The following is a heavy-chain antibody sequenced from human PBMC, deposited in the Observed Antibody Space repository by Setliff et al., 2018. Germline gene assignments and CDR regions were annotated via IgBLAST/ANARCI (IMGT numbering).Heavy chain of an antibody. CDR1: GFTFTDYG. CDR2: INNYNFNT. V-gene: IGHV1-18*01. CDR3: ARINFYVSSGYYYAPEL. D-gene: IGHD3-22*01. Sequence: ASVKVSYKSSGFTFTDYGITWVRQVPGQGLEWMGWINNYNFNTQYAQKFQGRVTVTTDTSTTTAYMELRSLRADDTAVYYCARINFYVSSGYYYAPELWGQGTTVTVS. J-gene: IGHJ4*02.